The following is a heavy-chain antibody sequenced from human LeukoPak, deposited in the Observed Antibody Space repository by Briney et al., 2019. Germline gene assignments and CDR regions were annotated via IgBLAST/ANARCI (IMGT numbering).Heavy chain of an antibody. CDR2: IKQDGSEK. D-gene: IGHD6-13*01. J-gene: IGHJ6*02. Sequence: GGSLRLSCAASGFTLSSYAMHWVRQAPGKGLEWVANIKQDGSEKYYVDSVKGRFTISRDNAKNSLYLQMNSLRAKDTAVYYCARDIAGYYGMDVWGQGTTVTVSS. CDR1: GFTLSSYA. V-gene: IGHV3-7*01. CDR3: ARDIAGYYGMDV.